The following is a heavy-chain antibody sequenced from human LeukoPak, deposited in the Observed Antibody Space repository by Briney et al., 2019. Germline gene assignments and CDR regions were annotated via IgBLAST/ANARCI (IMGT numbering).Heavy chain of an antibody. V-gene: IGHV3-30*04. CDR2: ISYDGSNK. CDR3: ARQLKGEDYDFWSGYYGYYYYMDV. J-gene: IGHJ6*03. CDR1: GFTFSSYA. D-gene: IGHD3-3*01. Sequence: AGGSLRLSCAASGFTFSSYAMHWVRQAPGKGLEWVAVISYDGSNKYYADSVKGRFTISRDNSKNTLYLQMNSLKASDTAMYYCARQLKGEDYDFWSGYYGYYYYMDVWGKGTTVTVSS.